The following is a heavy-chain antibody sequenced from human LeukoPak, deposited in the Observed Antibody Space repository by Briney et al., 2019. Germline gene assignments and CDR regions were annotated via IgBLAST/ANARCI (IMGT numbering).Heavy chain of an antibody. CDR1: GFTFDDYG. CDR3: ARGPVAGPSPQDYYMDV. D-gene: IGHD6-19*01. V-gene: IGHV3-20*04. J-gene: IGHJ6*03. Sequence: GGSLRLSCAASGFTFDDYGMSWVRQAPGKGLEWVSGINWNGGSTGYADSVKGRFTISRDNAKNSLYLQMNSLRAEDTALYYCARGPVAGPSPQDYYMDVWGKGTTVTVSS. CDR2: INWNGGST.